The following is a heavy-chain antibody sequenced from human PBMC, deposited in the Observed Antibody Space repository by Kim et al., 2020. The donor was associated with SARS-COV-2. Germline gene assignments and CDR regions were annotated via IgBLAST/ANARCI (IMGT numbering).Heavy chain of an antibody. CDR2: IIPIFGTA. J-gene: IGHJ6*02. CDR1: GGTFSSYA. CDR3: ARAIALGSSSWFNYYYYGMDV. D-gene: IGHD6-13*01. V-gene: IGHV1-69*13. Sequence: SVKVSCKASGGTFSSYAISWVRQAPGQGLEWMGGIIPIFGTANYAQKFQGRVTITADESTSTAYMELSSLRSEDTAVYYCARAIALGSSSWFNYYYYGMDVWGQGTTVTVSS.